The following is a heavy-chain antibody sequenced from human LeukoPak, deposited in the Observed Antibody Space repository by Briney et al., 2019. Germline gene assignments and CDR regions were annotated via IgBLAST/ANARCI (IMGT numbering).Heavy chain of an antibody. CDR2: IYYSGST. J-gene: IGHJ4*02. D-gene: IGHD5-12*01. Sequence: SQTLSLTCTVSGGSLSSGDYYWGWLRQPPGKGLEWVGYIYYSGSTYYNPSLKSRVTISVDTSKNQFSLKLSSVTAADTAVYYCARGVVSGYDLGTIDYWGQGTLVTVSS. CDR3: ARGVVSGYDLGTIDY. V-gene: IGHV4-30-4*01. CDR1: GGSLSSGDYY.